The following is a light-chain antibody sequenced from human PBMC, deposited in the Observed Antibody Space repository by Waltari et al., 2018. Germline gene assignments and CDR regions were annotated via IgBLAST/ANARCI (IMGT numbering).Light chain of an antibody. CDR3: QQSYSSPPFT. Sequence: DIQMTQSPSPLSASVGDRVTITCRANQNISSYFNWYQQQPGKAPRLLIYATSSLQSGVPSRFSGSRSRTGFTLTISSLHPEDFATYYCQQSYSSPPFTFGPGTKVDIK. V-gene: IGKV1-39*01. J-gene: IGKJ3*01. CDR1: QNISSY. CDR2: ATS.